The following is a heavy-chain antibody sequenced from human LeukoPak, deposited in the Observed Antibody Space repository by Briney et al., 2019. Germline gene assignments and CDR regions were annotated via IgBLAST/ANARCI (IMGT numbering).Heavy chain of an antibody. D-gene: IGHD3-10*01. J-gene: IGHJ4*02. V-gene: IGHV1-69*06. CDR2: SIPIFSTA. CDR1: GGTFSSYA. CDR3: AAPRGGDYFDY. Sequence: GASVKVSCKASGGTFSSYAISWVRQAPGQRLEWMGGSIPIFSTANYAQKFQGRVTITADKSTSTAYMELSSLRSEDTAVYYCAAPRGGDYFDYWGQGTLVTVSS.